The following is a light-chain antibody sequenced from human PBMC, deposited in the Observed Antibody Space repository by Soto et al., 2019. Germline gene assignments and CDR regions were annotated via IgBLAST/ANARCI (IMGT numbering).Light chain of an antibody. CDR1: PIVTNF. V-gene: IGKV3-11*01. CDR2: GAF. CDR3: QQRNVWPPVT. J-gene: IGKJ5*01. Sequence: IVLPQSPATLSFSPGERATLSCRASPIVTNFLAWYQQKPGQAPRLLIYGAFNRATGIPARFSGSGSGTDFTLTISSLEPEDSAVYYCQQRNVWPPVTFGQGTRLEIK.